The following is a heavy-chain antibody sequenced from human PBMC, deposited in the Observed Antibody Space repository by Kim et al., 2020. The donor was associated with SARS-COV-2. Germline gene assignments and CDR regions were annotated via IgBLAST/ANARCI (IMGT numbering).Heavy chain of an antibody. V-gene: IGHV3-23*01. D-gene: IGHD3-22*01. Sequence: GGSLRLSCAASGFTFSSYAMSWVRQAPGKGLEWVSAISGSGGSTYYADSVKGRFTISRDNSKNTLYLQMNSLRAEDTAVYYCAKDSYVSYYDSSGSLGWFDPWGQGTLVTVSS. J-gene: IGHJ5*02. CDR3: AKDSYVSYYDSSGSLGWFDP. CDR2: ISGSGGST. CDR1: GFTFSSYA.